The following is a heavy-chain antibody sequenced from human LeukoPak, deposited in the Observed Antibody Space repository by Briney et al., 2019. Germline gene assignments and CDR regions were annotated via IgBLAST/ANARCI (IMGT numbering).Heavy chain of an antibody. D-gene: IGHD3-16*01. J-gene: IGHJ4*02. Sequence: SETLSLTCTVSGGSISSYYWSWIRQPPGKGLEWIGYIYYSGSTDYNPSLKSRVTISVDTSKNQFSLKVTSVTAADTAVYYCARSISTVGIYWGQGMVVTVSS. CDR1: GGSISSYY. CDR3: ARSISTVGIY. V-gene: IGHV4-59*08. CDR2: IYYSGST.